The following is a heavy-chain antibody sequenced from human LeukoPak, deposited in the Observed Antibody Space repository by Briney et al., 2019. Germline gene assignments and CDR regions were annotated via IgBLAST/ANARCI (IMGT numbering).Heavy chain of an antibody. Sequence: SETLSLTCAVSGGSISGTNWWSWVRQPPGKGLEWIGEIYHSGSTNYNPSLKSRVTISVDKSKNQFSLKLTSVTAADTAVYHCARNYGDNNFDYWGQGTLVTVSS. V-gene: IGHV4-4*02. J-gene: IGHJ4*02. D-gene: IGHD4-17*01. CDR2: IYHSGST. CDR3: ARNYGDNNFDY. CDR1: GGSISGTNW.